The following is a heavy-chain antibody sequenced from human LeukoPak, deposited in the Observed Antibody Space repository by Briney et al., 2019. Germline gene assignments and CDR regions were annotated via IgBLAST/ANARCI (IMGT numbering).Heavy chain of an antibody. CDR2: ISWNSGSI. CDR1: GFTFDDYA. J-gene: IGHJ6*02. CDR3: AKGPSSSWGVYYYGMDV. V-gene: IGHV3-9*01. D-gene: IGHD6-13*01. Sequence: PGGSLRLSCAASGFTFDDYAMHWVRQAPGKGLEWVSGISWNSGSIGYADSVKGRLTISRDNAKNSLYLQMNSLRAEDTALYYCAKGPSSSWGVYYYGMDVWGQGTTVTVSS.